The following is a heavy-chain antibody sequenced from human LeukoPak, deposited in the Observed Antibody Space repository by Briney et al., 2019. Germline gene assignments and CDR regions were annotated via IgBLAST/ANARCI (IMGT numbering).Heavy chain of an antibody. D-gene: IGHD2-15*01. CDR3: ARRYCSGGSCYPAGY. Sequence: GGSLRLSCAASGFTFSSYAMSWVRQAPGKGLEWVSSISSSSSYIYYADSVKGRFTISRDNAKNSLYLQMNSLRAEDTAVYYCARRYCSGGSCYPAGYWGQGTLVTVSS. CDR1: GFTFSSYA. CDR2: ISSSSSYI. V-gene: IGHV3-21*01. J-gene: IGHJ4*02.